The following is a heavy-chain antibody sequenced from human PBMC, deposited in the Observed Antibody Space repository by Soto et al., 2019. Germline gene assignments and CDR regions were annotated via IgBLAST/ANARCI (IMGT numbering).Heavy chain of an antibody. J-gene: IGHJ4*02. CDR3: TTDGKQWLAPFDY. V-gene: IGHV3-15*01. D-gene: IGHD6-19*01. CDR2: IKSKTDGGTT. CDR1: GFTFSNAW. Sequence: GGSLRLSCAASGFTFSNAWMSWVRQAPGKGLEWVGRIKSKTDGGTTDYAAPGKVRFTISRDESKNTLYLQMNSLKTDDPAAYYCTTDGKQWLAPFDYWGQGTLVTVSS.